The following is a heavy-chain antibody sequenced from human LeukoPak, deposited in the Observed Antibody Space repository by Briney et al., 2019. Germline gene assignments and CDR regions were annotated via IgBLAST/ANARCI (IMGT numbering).Heavy chain of an antibody. CDR3: AKDGSWSCTD. D-gene: IGHD2-8*02. CDR1: GFTFSSYA. V-gene: IGHV3-30*02. CDR2: IAHHGSNK. Sequence: GGSLRLSCAASGFTFSSYAMHWVRQGPGKGLEWVAYIAHHGSNKYYADSVKGRFTISRANSKRTLYLQMNNLRADDTAVYYCAKDGSWSCTDWGQGALVTVSS. J-gene: IGHJ4*02.